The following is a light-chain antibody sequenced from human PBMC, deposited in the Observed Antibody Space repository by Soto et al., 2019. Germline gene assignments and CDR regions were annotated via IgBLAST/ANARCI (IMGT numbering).Light chain of an antibody. V-gene: IGLV2-14*01. CDR1: SSEVGNYNF. J-gene: IGLJ2*01. CDR3: SSYTAFSTDIL. Sequence: QSALTQPASVSGSRGQSITISCTGTSSEVGNYNFVSWYQHHAGTAPKLIIYQVTNRPSGVSDRFSASKSGDTASLTISGLQAEDEAVYYCSSYTAFSTDILFGGGTQLTVL. CDR2: QVT.